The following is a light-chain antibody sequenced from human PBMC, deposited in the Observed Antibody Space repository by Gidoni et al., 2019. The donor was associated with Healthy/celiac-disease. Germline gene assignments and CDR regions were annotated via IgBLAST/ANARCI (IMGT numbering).Light chain of an antibody. CDR3: QQSYSTPST. CDR2: AAS. J-gene: IGKJ5*01. Sequence: DIQMTQSPSSLSASVGDRVTITCRASQSISSYLNWYLQKPGKAPKLLIYAASSLQSGVPSRFSGSGSGTDITLTISSLQPEDFGTYYCQQSYSTPSTFGQXTRLEIK. CDR1: QSISSY. V-gene: IGKV1-39*01.